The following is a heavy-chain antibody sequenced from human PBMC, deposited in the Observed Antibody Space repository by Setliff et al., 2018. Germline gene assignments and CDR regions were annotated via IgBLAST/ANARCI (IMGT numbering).Heavy chain of an antibody. CDR3: ARHQRAQYYYGSGRSAFDI. D-gene: IGHD3-10*01. Sequence: PSETLSLTCTVSGGSISSYYWSWIRQPPGKGLEWIGYIYYSGSTNYNPSLKSRGTISVDTSKNQFSLKLSSVTAADTAVYYCARHQRAQYYYGSGRSAFDIWGQGTMVTVSS. J-gene: IGHJ3*02. CDR2: IYYSGST. V-gene: IGHV4-59*08. CDR1: GGSISSYY.